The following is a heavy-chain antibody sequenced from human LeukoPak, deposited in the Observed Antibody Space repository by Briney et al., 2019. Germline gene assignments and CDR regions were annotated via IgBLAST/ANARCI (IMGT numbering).Heavy chain of an antibody. CDR2: ITLDGIST. D-gene: IGHD6-19*01. J-gene: IGHJ4*02. CDR1: GFPFRSYA. CDR3: ARVAVPGTYDY. Sequence: GGSLRLSCAASGFPFRSYAMHWVRQAPGKGLEYVSAITLDGISTYYANSVKGRFTISRDNSKNALYLQMGSLRAEDMAVYYCARVAVPGTYDYWGQGTLVTVSS. V-gene: IGHV3-64*01.